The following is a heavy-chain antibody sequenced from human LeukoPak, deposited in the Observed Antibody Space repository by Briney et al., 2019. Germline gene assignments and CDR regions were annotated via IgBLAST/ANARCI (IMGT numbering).Heavy chain of an antibody. V-gene: IGHV3-23*01. Sequence: GSLRLSCAASGFTFSSYAMSWVRQAPGKGLEWVSTISGSGGSTYYADSVKGRFIISRDNSKNTLYLQMNSLRVEDTAIYYCAKGHSSGYYFFDYWDQGTLVTVSS. D-gene: IGHD3-22*01. CDR1: GFTFSSYA. CDR3: AKGHSSGYYFFDY. CDR2: ISGSGGST. J-gene: IGHJ4*02.